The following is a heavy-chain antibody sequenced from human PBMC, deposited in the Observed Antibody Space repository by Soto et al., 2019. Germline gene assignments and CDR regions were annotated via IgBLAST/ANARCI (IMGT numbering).Heavy chain of an antibody. CDR2: IWYDASNK. Sequence: QVQLVESGGGGVQPGRSLRLSCAACGFTFSSYGMHWVRQAPGKGLEWVAVIWYDASNKYYADSVKGRFTISKDNSKNTAYMQMNRLRAEDTATYYCAREIEDAYDHWGQGTLVTVSS. CDR3: AREIEDAYDH. CDR1: GFTFSSYG. J-gene: IGHJ5*02. V-gene: IGHV3-33*01.